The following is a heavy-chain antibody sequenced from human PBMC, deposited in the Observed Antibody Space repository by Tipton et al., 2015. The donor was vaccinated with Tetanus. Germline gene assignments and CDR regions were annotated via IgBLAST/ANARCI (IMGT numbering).Heavy chain of an antibody. V-gene: IGHV4-30-2*01. J-gene: IGHJ4*02. Sequence: TLSLTCAVSGGSISSGGYSWSWIRQPPGKGLEWIGYIYHSGSTYYNPSLKSRVTISVDRSKNQFSLKLSSVTAADTAVYYCAREVTGRYYFDYWGQGTLVTVSS. CDR3: AREVTGRYYFDY. D-gene: IGHD2-21*02. CDR1: GGSISSGGYS. CDR2: IYHSGST.